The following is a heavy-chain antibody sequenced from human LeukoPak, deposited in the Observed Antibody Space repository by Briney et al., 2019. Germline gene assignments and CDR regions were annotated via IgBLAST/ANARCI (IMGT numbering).Heavy chain of an antibody. CDR1: GGSLSGYY. D-gene: IGHD1-26*01. CDR2: INHSGST. V-gene: IGHV4-34*01. J-gene: IGHJ6*03. Sequence: SETLSFTCAVSGGSLSGYYWTWIRQPPGKGLEWIGEINHSGSTNYNPSLKSRVTISVDTSRKQFFLRLSSVTAADTAVYYCARPGDYYMDVWGKGTTVTISS. CDR3: ARPGDYYMDV.